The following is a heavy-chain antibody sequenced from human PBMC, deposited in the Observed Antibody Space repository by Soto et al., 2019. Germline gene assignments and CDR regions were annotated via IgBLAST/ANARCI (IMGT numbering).Heavy chain of an antibody. CDR2: INSNGRST. CDR1: GFPFSDYA. CDR3: MKEMTTVTSAFDY. J-gene: IGHJ4*02. V-gene: IGHV3-64D*08. D-gene: IGHD4-17*01. Sequence: GGSLRLSCSASGFPFSDYAMHWVRQAPGKGLEYVSAINSNGRSTYYADSVKGRFTISRDNSKNTLYLQMSSLRTEDTAVYYCMKEMTTVTSAFDYWGQGTLVTVSS.